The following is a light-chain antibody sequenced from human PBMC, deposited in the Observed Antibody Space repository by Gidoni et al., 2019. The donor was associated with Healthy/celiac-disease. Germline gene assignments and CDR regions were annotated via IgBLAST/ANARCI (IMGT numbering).Light chain of an antibody. CDR1: QSVSSY. CDR2: DAS. CDR3: QQRSNWPPGLT. V-gene: IGKV3-11*01. J-gene: IGKJ4*01. Sequence: EIVLTQSPATLSLSPGERATLSCRASQSVSSYLAWYQQKPGQATRLLIYDASNRATGIPARFSGSGSGTDFTLTISSLEPEDVAVYYCQQRSNWPPGLTFGGGTKVEIK.